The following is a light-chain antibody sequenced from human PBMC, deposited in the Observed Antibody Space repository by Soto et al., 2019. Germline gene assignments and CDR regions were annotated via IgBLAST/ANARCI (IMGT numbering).Light chain of an antibody. J-gene: IGLJ3*02. CDR2: STN. CDR3: VLFMGSGIWV. CDR1: SDSVSTSYY. V-gene: IGLV8-61*01. Sequence: QTVVTQEPSFSVSPGGTVTITCGLSSDSVSTSYYPSWYQQTPGQAPRTLIYSTNSRSSGVPERFSGSILGNKAALTITGAQADDESDYYCVLFMGSGIWVFGGGTKLTVL.